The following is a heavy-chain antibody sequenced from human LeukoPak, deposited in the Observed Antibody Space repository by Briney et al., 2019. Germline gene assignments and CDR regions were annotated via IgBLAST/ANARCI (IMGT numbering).Heavy chain of an antibody. CDR1: GYTFTDYY. D-gene: IGHD6-13*01. Sequence: ASVKVSCKASGYTFTDYYMHWVRQAPGQGLEWMGWINPNSGGTNYAQKFQGRVTVTRDTSISTAFMDLSSLRSDDSAVFYCARGPPRGTAAGPDFWGQGTLVTVSS. CDR2: INPNSGGT. CDR3: ARGPPRGTAAGPDF. J-gene: IGHJ4*02. V-gene: IGHV1-2*02.